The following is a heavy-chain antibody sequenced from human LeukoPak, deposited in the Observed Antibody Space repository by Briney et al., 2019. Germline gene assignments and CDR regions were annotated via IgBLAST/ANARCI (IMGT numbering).Heavy chain of an antibody. V-gene: IGHV4-34*03. CDR1: GGSFSGYY. CDR2: INHSGST. Sequence: PSETLSLTCAVYGGSFSGYYWSWIRQPPGKGLEWIGEINHSGSTNYNPSLKSRVTMSVDTSKNQFSLKLSSVTAADTAVYYCGRGGDAFDIWGQGTMVTVSS. J-gene: IGHJ3*02. D-gene: IGHD1-14*01. CDR3: GRGGDAFDI.